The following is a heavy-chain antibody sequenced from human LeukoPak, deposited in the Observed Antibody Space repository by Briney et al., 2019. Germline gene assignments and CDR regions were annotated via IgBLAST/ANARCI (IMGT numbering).Heavy chain of an antibody. CDR3: ARALYSSSWYNPGY. Sequence: ASVKVSCKASGYTFTGYYMHWVRQAPGQGLEWMGWINPNSGGTNYAQKFQGRVTMTRDTSISTAYMELSRLRSDNTAVYYCARALYSSSWYNPGYWGQGTLVTVSS. CDR1: GYTFTGYY. D-gene: IGHD6-13*01. J-gene: IGHJ4*02. V-gene: IGHV1-2*02. CDR2: INPNSGGT.